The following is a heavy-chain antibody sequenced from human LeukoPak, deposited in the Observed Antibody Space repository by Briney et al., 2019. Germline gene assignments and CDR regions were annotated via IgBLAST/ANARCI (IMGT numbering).Heavy chain of an antibody. CDR1: GFTFNDHY. CDR2: INIGGTNT. Sequence: PGGSLRLSCAASGFTFNDHYMSWIRQAPGKGLEWLSYINIGGTNTHYADSVKGRFTISRDNAKKSLYLEMNNLRAEVTAVYYCATDGAGFDTWGQGVLVTVSS. V-gene: IGHV3-11*01. CDR3: ATDGAGFDT. J-gene: IGHJ5*02.